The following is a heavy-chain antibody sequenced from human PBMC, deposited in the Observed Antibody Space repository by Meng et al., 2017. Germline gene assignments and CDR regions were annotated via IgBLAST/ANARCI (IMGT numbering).Heavy chain of an antibody. D-gene: IGHD2-15*01. CDR3: VNYCSCGKCSPNEKTQH. CDR1: GCSFSRGNW. Sequence: QMQLQESGPGLVKPSGTLSLTCAVSGCSFSRGNWWGGVRQPPGKGLEWIGEIFHTGNTNYNPSLQSRVSLSIDKSKSKFSLKMISVTAADTAIYYCVNYCSCGKCSPNEKTQHWGQGTLVTVSS. CDR2: IFHTGNT. V-gene: IGHV4-4*02. J-gene: IGHJ1*01.